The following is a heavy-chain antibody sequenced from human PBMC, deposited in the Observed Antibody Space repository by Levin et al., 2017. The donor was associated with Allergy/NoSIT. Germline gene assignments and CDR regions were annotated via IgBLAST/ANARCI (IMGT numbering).Heavy chain of an antibody. D-gene: IGHD3-3*01. V-gene: IGHV3-23*01. CDR1: GFSFSSYG. J-gene: IGHJ4*02. CDR2: ISGSGGST. Sequence: GGSLRLSCAASGFSFSSYGMSWVRQAPGKGLEWVSGISGSGGSTSYADSVKGRLTISRDNSKNTLYLQMNSLRAEDTAVYYCAKNVVFGVVYGHLDSWGQGTLVTVSS. CDR3: AKNVVFGVVYGHLDS.